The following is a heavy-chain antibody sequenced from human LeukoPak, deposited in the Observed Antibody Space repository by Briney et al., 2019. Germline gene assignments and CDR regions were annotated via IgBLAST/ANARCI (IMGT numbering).Heavy chain of an antibody. CDR3: ARDGITGTGAYYYGMDV. D-gene: IGHD1-20*01. V-gene: IGHV4-59*01. J-gene: IGHJ6*02. CDR1: GGSISSYY. Sequence: SETLSLTCTVSGGSISSYYWSWIRQPPGKGLEWIGYIYYSGSTNYNPSLKSRVTISVDTSKNQFSLKLSSVTAADTAVYYCARDGITGTGAYYYGMDVWGQGTTVTVSS. CDR2: IYYSGST.